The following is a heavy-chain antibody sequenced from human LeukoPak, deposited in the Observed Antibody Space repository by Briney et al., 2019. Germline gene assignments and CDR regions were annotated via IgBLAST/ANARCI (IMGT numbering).Heavy chain of an antibody. J-gene: IGHJ4*02. Sequence: GGSLRLSCAASGFTFTSYSMNWVRQAPGKGLEWVSSISSSGNYIYYADSVKGRSTISRDNARNSLYLQMNSLRAEDTAVYYCARGGRGTIMIVVAALDYWGQGTLVTVSS. V-gene: IGHV3-21*01. CDR2: ISSSGNYI. CDR3: ARGGRGTIMIVVAALDY. CDR1: GFTFTSYS. D-gene: IGHD3-22*01.